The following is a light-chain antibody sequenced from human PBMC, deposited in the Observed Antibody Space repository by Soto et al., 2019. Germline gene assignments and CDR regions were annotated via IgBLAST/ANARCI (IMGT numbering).Light chain of an antibody. Sequence: QSVLTQPPSASGTPGQSVTISCSGATSNFGTKSVNWYQHLPGAAPRLLIYNSDQRPSGVPDRFSGSKSGTSASLAISGLQSAAEGDYFCASWDDILHGPLFGGGTQLTVL. V-gene: IGLV1-44*01. J-gene: IGLJ7*01. CDR3: ASWDDILHGPL. CDR2: NSD. CDR1: TSNFGTKS.